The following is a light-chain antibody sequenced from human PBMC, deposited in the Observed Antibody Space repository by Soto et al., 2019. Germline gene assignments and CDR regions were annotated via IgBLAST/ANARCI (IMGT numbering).Light chain of an antibody. V-gene: IGKV1-6*01. Sequence: AIPMTQSPSSLSASVGDRVNITCRASQGIRNDLGWFQQKPWKAPKLLIYAASSLHRGDPSRFSGSGSGTDFTLTISSLQREDFATYYCLQDDNYPYTFGQGNKREIK. CDR2: AAS. J-gene: IGKJ2*01. CDR3: LQDDNYPYT. CDR1: QGIRND.